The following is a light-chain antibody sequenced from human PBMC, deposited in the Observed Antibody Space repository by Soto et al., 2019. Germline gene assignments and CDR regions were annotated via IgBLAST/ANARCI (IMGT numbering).Light chain of an antibody. CDR1: QNINNR. J-gene: IGKJ4*01. CDR2: RAS. Sequence: DIHMTQSPSSLSASVGDTVIITCRANQNINNRLGWFQQTPGKARKSLIYRASNLQSGVPSRFIGWGSGTEFTLNINNLQPEDFATYFCQQYEDYPLSFGGGTRVDIK. V-gene: IGKV1-16*01. CDR3: QQYEDYPLS.